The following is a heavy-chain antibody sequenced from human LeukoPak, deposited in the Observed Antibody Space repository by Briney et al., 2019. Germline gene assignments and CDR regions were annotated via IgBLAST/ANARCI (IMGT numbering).Heavy chain of an antibody. CDR3: ARDRGYYDSSGSLGY. Sequence: GGSLRLSCAASGFTFSSYSMNWVRQAPGKGLEWVSSISSSSSYIYYADPVKGRFTISRDNAKNSLYLQMNSLRAEDTAVYYCARDRGYYDSSGSLGYWGQGTLVTVSS. CDR1: GFTFSSYS. CDR2: ISSSSSYI. D-gene: IGHD3-22*01. V-gene: IGHV3-21*01. J-gene: IGHJ4*02.